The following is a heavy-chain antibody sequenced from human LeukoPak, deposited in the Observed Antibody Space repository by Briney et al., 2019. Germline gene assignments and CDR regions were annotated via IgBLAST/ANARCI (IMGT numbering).Heavy chain of an antibody. CDR2: IYYSGST. Sequence: ETLSLTCTVSGGSVSSGSYYWSWIRQPPGKGLEWIGYIYYSGSTNYSPSLKSRVTISVDTSKNQFSLKLSSVTAADTAVYYCARTAKDYYGSGSYNYYFDYWGQGTLVTVSS. CDR1: GGSVSSGSYY. V-gene: IGHV4-61*01. D-gene: IGHD3-10*01. J-gene: IGHJ4*02. CDR3: ARTAKDYYGSGSYNYYFDY.